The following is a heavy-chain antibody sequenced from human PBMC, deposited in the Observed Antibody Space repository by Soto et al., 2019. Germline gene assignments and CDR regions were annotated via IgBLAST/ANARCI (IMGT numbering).Heavy chain of an antibody. D-gene: IGHD3-9*01. CDR3: VKDIRDRYFEWYFDL. CDR1: GFLFDDYG. CDR2: ISWNSKNI. Sequence: DVQLVESGGGLVQPGRSLRLSCAASGFLFDDYGMHWVRQGPGKGLEWVSSISWNSKNIDYVESVKGRFTISRDNAKNSLYLQMNSLRPEDTALCFCVKDIRDRYFEWYFDLWGRGTLVTVSS. V-gene: IGHV3-9*01. J-gene: IGHJ2*01.